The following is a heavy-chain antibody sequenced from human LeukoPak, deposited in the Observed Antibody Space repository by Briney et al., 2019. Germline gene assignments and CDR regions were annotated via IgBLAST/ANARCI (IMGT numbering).Heavy chain of an antibody. Sequence: GGSLRLSCAASGCTFSSYWMSWVRQAPGKGLEWVANIKQDGSERYYVDSVKGRFTISRGNAKNSLYLQMNNLRAVDTAVYYCARGPSGGNGFSYWGLGTLVTVPS. J-gene: IGHJ4*02. CDR1: GCTFSSYW. CDR3: ARGPSGGNGFSY. V-gene: IGHV3-7*04. D-gene: IGHD2-15*01. CDR2: IKQDGSER.